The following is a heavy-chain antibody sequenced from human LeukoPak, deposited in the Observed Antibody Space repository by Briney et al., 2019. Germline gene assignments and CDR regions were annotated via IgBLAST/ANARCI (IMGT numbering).Heavy chain of an antibody. CDR1: GGSFSGYY. J-gene: IGHJ6*03. CDR3: ARATPPRDYYYYYMDV. Sequence: PETLSLTCTVYGGSFSGYYWSWIRQPPGKGLEWIGEINHSGSTNYNPSLKSRVTISVDTSKNQISLRLSSVTAADTAVYYCARATPPRDYYYYYMDVWGKGTTVTVSS. CDR2: INHSGST. V-gene: IGHV4-34*01.